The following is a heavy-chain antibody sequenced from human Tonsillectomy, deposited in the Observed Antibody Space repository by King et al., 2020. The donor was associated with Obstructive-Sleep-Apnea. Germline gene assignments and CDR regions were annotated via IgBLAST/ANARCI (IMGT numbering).Heavy chain of an antibody. Sequence: LQLQESGPGLVKPSQTLSLTCTVSGGSISSGGYYWSWIRQHPGKGLEWIGYIYYSGCTYYNPSLKSRVTISVYTSKNQFSLKLTSVTAADTAVYYCAREIGGRLDYWGQGTLVTVSS. CDR1: GGSISSGGYY. CDR3: AREIGGRLDY. D-gene: IGHD2-15*01. CDR2: IYYSGCT. V-gene: IGHV4-31*03. J-gene: IGHJ4*02.